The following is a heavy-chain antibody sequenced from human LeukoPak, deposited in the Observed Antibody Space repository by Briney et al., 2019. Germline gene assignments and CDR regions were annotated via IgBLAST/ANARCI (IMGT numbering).Heavy chain of an antibody. CDR1: GFTFSSYA. J-gene: IGHJ4*02. CDR2: ISGSGGST. V-gene: IGHV3-23*01. D-gene: IGHD3-22*01. CDR3: AKSKTMIVVAPMDY. Sequence: GGSLRLSCAASGFTFSSYAMSWVRQAPGKGLEWVSAISGSGGSTYYADSVKGRFTISRDNSKNTLYLQMNSLRAGDTAVYYCAKSKTMIVVAPMDYWGQGTLVTVSS.